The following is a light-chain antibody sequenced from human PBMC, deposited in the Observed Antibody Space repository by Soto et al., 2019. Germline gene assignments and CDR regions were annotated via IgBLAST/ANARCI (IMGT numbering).Light chain of an antibody. CDR3: NKYDGYTPQR. CDR1: HSVSSN. Sequence: EIVLTQYPATLTPPPGERATLSCRVLHSVSSNLAWYQQNPGQAPRLLIYDASNRATGIPARFSGSRSGTDFTLTISSLQPDDFATYYCNKYDGYTPQRFGQGTKVDIK. V-gene: IGKV3D-11*03. CDR2: DAS. J-gene: IGKJ1*01.